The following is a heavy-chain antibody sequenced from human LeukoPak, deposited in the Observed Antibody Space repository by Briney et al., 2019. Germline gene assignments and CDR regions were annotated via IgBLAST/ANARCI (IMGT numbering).Heavy chain of an antibody. J-gene: IGHJ6*02. CDR3: ARVPVTTYNYYYGMDV. CDR1: GGSISPYY. Sequence: SETLSLTCTVSGGSISPYYWNWIRQPAGKGLEWIGRLYVSGSTDYNPSLKSRVSISGDTSKNQFSLKLSSVTAADTAVYYCARVPVTTYNYYYGMDVWGQGTTVTVSS. CDR2: LYVSGST. V-gene: IGHV4-4*07. D-gene: IGHD4-11*01.